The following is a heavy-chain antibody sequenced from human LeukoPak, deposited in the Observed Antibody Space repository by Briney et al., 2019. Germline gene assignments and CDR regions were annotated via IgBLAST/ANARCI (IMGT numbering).Heavy chain of an antibody. V-gene: IGHV3-30*18. J-gene: IGHJ1*01. Sequence: SGGSLRLSCAASGFTFSSFGMHWVRQAPGKGLEWVAVISFDGSNQYYADYVKGRFTINRDNFKNTVYLQMNSLRAEETAVYYCANSHPPTVTTEEGEYLQHWGQGTLVTVSS. CDR2: ISFDGSNQ. CDR1: GFTFSSFG. D-gene: IGHD4-17*01. CDR3: ANSHPPTVTTEEGEYLQH.